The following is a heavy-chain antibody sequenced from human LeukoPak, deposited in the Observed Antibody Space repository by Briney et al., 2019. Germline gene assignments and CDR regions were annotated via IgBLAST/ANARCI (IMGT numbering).Heavy chain of an antibody. J-gene: IGHJ4*02. CDR3: AKAISTDHYDSRLFYRFDFDS. CDR2: LSNRGGGGGST. Sequence: SGGSLRLSCAASGFTFSTYAMSWVRQAPGKGLEWVSDLSNRGGGGGSTYYADSVECRFTISRENSKSTLYLQLSSLRAEDTAVYYCAKAISTDHYDSRLFYRFDFDSLGQGTLATVSS. CDR1: GFTFSTYA. V-gene: IGHV3-23*01. D-gene: IGHD3-22*01.